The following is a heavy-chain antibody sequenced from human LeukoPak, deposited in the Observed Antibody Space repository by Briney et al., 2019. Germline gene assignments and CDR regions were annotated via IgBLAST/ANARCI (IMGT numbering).Heavy chain of an antibody. V-gene: IGHV3-7*01. D-gene: IGHD2/OR15-2a*01. CDR2: IRQDGSEK. CDR1: GFTFTNYW. CDR3: ARNRVTLSSFTGMDV. Sequence: GGSLRLSCVASGFTFTNYWMTWVRQAPGKGLEWVANIRQDGSEKYYVDSVKGRFTISRDNAKNSLYLQMNSLRPEDTAVYYCARNRVTLSSFTGMDVWGQGTTVTVSS. J-gene: IGHJ6*02.